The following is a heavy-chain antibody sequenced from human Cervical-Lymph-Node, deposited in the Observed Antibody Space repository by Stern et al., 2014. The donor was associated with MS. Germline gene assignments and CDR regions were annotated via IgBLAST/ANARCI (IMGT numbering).Heavy chain of an antibody. CDR2: MNHDSGNT. V-gene: IGHV1-8*01. Sequence: QLVESGAEVKKPGASVKVSCKTSGYTFTSYDINWVRQATGQGLECMGWMNHDSGNTGYAQSFQGRVTMTRDTSISTAYMELSNLRSDDTAVYYCTRTAVRGVPGMDVWGQGTTVTVSS. J-gene: IGHJ6*02. CDR1: GYTFTSYD. CDR3: TRTAVRGVPGMDV. D-gene: IGHD3-10*01.